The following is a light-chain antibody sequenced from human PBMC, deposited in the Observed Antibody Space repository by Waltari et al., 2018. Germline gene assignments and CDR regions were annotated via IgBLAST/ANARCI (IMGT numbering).Light chain of an antibody. CDR1: QGISSY. CDR2: AAT. Sequence: DIQMTQSPSSLSASVGDTVTITCRASQGISSYLNWFQQKPGKAPKLLIYAATTLQSGVPSRFSGSGSGTEFTLTISSLQPEDFAAYYYLQHNSYPYSFGQGTKVEIK. J-gene: IGKJ2*03. V-gene: IGKV1-17*01. CDR3: LQHNSYPYS.